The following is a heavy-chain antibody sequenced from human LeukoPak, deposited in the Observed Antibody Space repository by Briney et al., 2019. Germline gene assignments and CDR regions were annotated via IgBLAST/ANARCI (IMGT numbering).Heavy chain of an antibody. Sequence: GGSLRLSCAASGFTFSSYWMSWVRQAPGKGLEWVSSISSSSSYIYYADSVKGRFTISRDNAKNSLYLQMNSLRAEDTAVYYCASPVRYSSSWSSFDYWGQGTLVTVSS. D-gene: IGHD6-13*01. V-gene: IGHV3-21*01. CDR1: GFTFSSYW. J-gene: IGHJ4*02. CDR3: ASPVRYSSSWSSFDY. CDR2: ISSSSSYI.